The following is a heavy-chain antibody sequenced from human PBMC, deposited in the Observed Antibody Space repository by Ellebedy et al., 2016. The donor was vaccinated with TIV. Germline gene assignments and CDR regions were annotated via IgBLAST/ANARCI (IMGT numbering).Heavy chain of an antibody. CDR1: GDSIRTYY. J-gene: IGHJ4*02. D-gene: IGHD3-10*01. Sequence: SETLSLTXSVSGDSIRTYYWSWIRQPPGKGLEWIGYIYYSGSTNYNPSLKSRVTISVDTSKNQFSLKLSSVTAADTAVYYCARISGEGIFDYWGQGTLVTVSS. CDR3: ARISGEGIFDY. V-gene: IGHV4-59*01. CDR2: IYYSGST.